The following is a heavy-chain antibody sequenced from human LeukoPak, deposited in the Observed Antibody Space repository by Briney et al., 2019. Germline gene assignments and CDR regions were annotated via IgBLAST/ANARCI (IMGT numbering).Heavy chain of an antibody. CDR2: IYTSGST. J-gene: IGHJ6*03. CDR1: GGSISSYY. CDR3: ARGGGQQATYYYMDV. Sequence: SKTLSLTCTVSGGSISSYYWSWIRQPAGKGLEWIGRIYTSGSTNYNPSLKSRVTMSVDTSKNQFSLKLSSVTAADTAVYYCARGGGQQATYYYMDVWGKGTTVTVSS. V-gene: IGHV4-4*07. D-gene: IGHD6-13*01.